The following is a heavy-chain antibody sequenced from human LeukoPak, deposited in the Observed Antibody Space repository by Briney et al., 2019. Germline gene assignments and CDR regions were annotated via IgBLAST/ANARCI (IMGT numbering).Heavy chain of an antibody. CDR1: GFTFNNYW. CDR3: AKGEFIAAPHLFDY. Sequence: GGSLRLSCAASGFTFNNYWMSWVRQAPGKGLEWVSAISGSGGSTYYADSVKGRFTISRDNSKNTLYLQMNSLRAEDTAVYYCAKGEFIAAPHLFDYWGQGTLVTVSS. J-gene: IGHJ4*02. CDR2: ISGSGGST. V-gene: IGHV3-23*01. D-gene: IGHD6-6*01.